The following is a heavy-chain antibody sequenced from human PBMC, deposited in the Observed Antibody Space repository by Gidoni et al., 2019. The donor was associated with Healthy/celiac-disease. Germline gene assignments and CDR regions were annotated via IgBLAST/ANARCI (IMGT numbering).Heavy chain of an antibody. D-gene: IGHD2-2*01. J-gene: IGHJ5*02. CDR2: INHSGST. CDR3: ARGGEYIVVVPAAIARSNWFDP. V-gene: IGHV4-34*01. Sequence: QVQLQQWDAGLFKPSETLSLTCAVHGGACGGYYWSWIRQPPGKGLEWIGEINHSGSTNYNPSLKSRVTISVDTSKNQFSLKLSSVTAADTAVYYCARGGEYIVVVPAAIARSNWFDPWGQGTLVTVSS. CDR1: GGACGGYY.